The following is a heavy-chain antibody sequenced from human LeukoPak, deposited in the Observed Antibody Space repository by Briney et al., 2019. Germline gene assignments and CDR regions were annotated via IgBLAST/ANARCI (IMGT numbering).Heavy chain of an antibody. V-gene: IGHV4-34*01. CDR2: INDSGST. Sequence: GSLRLSCAASGFTFSSYGMHWVRQAPGKGLEWIGEINDSGSTNYNPSLKSRVTISVDTSKNQFSLKLSSMTAADTAVYYCASRVLASSDFDYWGQGTLVTVSS. CDR3: ASRVLASSDFDY. CDR1: GFTFSSYG. D-gene: IGHD2-8*02. J-gene: IGHJ4*02.